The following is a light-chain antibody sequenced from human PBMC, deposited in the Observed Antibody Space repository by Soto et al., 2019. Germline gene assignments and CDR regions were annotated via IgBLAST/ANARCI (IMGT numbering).Light chain of an antibody. CDR1: SSDVGAYNY. CDR3: NSYTSSTTLV. V-gene: IGLV2-14*01. CDR2: EVS. J-gene: IGLJ2*01. Sequence: QSALTQPASVSGSPGQSITISCAGTSSDVGAYNYVSWYQQHPGKAPKLMISEVSNRPSGISNRFSGSKSGNTASLTISGLQAEDEADYYCNSYTSSTTLVFGGGTKLTVL.